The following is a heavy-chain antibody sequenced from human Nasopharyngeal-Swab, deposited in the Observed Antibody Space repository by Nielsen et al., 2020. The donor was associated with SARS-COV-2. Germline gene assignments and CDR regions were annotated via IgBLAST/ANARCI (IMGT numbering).Heavy chain of an antibody. CDR3: ARPEVDYYGSGSYDYYYMDV. D-gene: IGHD3-10*01. J-gene: IGHJ6*03. CDR1: GGSISSGGYY. V-gene: IGHV4-39*01. CDR2: IYYSGST. Sequence: SETLSLTCTVSGGSISSGGYYWGWIRQPPGKGLEWIGSIYYSGSTYYNPSLKSRVTISVDTSKNQFSLKLSSVTAADTAVYYCARPEVDYYGSGSYDYYYMDVWGKGTTVTVSS.